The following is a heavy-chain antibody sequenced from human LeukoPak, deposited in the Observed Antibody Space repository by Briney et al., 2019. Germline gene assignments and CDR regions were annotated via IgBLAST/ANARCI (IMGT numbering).Heavy chain of an antibody. V-gene: IGHV4-39*01. J-gene: IGHJ4*02. CDR3: ASPGDDNYDSSGYFGY. Sequence: SETLSLTYTVSGGSISTSSYYWGWIRQPPGKGLEWIGSIYYSGSTYYNPSLESRVSISVDTSKNQFSLKLSSVTAADTAVYYCASPGDDNYDSSGYFGYWGQGTLVTVSS. CDR1: GGSISTSSYY. CDR2: IYYSGST. D-gene: IGHD3-22*01.